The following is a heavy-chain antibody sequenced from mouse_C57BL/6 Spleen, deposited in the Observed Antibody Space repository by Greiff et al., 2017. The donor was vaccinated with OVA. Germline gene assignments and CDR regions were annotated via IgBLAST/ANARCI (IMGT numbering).Heavy chain of an antibody. V-gene: IGHV1-18*01. CDR3: ARFAPITTVVAPYAMDY. D-gene: IGHD1-1*01. CDR1: GYTFTDYN. Sequence: VQLQQSGPELVKPGASVKIPCKASGYTFTDYNMDWVKQSHGKSLEWIGDINPNNGGTIYNQKFKGKATLTVDKSSSTAYMQLSSLTSEDSAVYFCARFAPITTVVAPYAMDYWGQGTSVTVSS. J-gene: IGHJ4*01. CDR2: INPNNGGT.